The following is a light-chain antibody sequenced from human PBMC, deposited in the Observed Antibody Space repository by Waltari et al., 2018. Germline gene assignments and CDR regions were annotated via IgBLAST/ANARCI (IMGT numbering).Light chain of an antibody. CDR3: YSSDSTGLRV. CDR1: ELPRKY. CDR2: EDT. V-gene: IGLV3-10*01. J-gene: IGLJ1*01. Sequence: SYELTQTPSVSVSPGQTARNTCSGHELPRKYAYWFQQKSGQAPRLVIYEDTKRPSGIPGRFSGSSSGTVATLTITGAQVDDEADYYCYSSDSTGLRVFGGGTTVVVL.